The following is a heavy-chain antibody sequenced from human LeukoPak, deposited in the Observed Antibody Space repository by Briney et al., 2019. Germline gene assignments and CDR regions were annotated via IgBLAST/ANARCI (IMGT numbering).Heavy chain of an antibody. D-gene: IGHD5-18*01. V-gene: IGHV3-11*01. CDR2: IRSTGSST. J-gene: IGHJ3*02. Sequence: GGSLRLSCTASGFTFRDYYVTWIRQAPGKGLEWVSYIRSTGSSTAYADSVKGRFTISRDNSKNTLYLQMNSLRAEDTAVYYCAKDEDTAMVTYAFDIWGQGTMVTVSS. CDR1: GFTFRDYY. CDR3: AKDEDTAMVTYAFDI.